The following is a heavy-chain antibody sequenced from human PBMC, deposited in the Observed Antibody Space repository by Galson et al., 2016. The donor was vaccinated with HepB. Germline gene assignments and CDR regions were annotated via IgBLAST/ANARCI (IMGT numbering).Heavy chain of an antibody. D-gene: IGHD6-19*01. CDR3: AKEPSVAGPLRLFEY. CDR2: LSSNGGNT. Sequence: SLRLSCAASGFTFGNYAMSWVRQAPGKGLEWVSSLSSNGGNTYYADSARGRFTISRDNSKDTLYLEMSSLRAEDTATYFCAKEPSVAGPLRLFEYWGQGTLIAVSS. V-gene: IGHV3-23*01. J-gene: IGHJ4*02. CDR1: GFTFGNYA.